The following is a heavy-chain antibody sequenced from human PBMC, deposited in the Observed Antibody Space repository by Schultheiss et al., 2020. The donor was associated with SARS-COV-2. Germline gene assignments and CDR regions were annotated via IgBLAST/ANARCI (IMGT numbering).Heavy chain of an antibody. Sequence: SETLSLTCAVYGGSFSGYYWSWIRQPPGKGLEWIGEINHSGSTNYNPSLKSRVTISVDTSKNQFSLKLSSVTAADTAVYYCARAGNDYGDYGDYFDYWGQGTLVTVSS. CDR2: INHSGST. V-gene: IGHV4-34*01. J-gene: IGHJ4*02. D-gene: IGHD4-17*01. CDR3: ARAGNDYGDYGDYFDY. CDR1: GGSFSGYY.